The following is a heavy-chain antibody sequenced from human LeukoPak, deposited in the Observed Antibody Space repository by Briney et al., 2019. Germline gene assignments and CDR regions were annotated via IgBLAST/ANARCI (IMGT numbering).Heavy chain of an antibody. CDR3: AKGTYSSSPRDY. Sequence: PGGSLRLSCATSGVTYSHCAMSWVRQAPGKGLEWVSAISGSGGSTYYAGSVKGRFTISRDNSKNTMFLQMNSLKAEDTAVYYCAKGTYSSSPRDYWGQGTLVTVSS. CDR1: GVTYSHCA. J-gene: IGHJ4*02. V-gene: IGHV3-23*01. D-gene: IGHD6-6*01. CDR2: ISGSGGST.